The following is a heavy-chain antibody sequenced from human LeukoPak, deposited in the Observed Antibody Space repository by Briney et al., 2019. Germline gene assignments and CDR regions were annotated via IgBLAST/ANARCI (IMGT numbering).Heavy chain of an antibody. Sequence: ASVTVSCKASGYTFSSYGISWVQQAPGQGLEWLGYISAYNGNTNYAQKVQGRITMTTDSCTSTAYMELRSLRCDDTVVYYCARVCSGSSCYWIHWGQGTLVTVSS. V-gene: IGHV1-18*01. J-gene: IGHJ4*02. CDR2: ISAYNGNT. CDR1: GYTFSSYG. D-gene: IGHD2-15*01. CDR3: ARVCSGSSCYWIH.